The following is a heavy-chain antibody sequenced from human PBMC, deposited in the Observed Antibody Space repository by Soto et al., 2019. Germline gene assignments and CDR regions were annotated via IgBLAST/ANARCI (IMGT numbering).Heavy chain of an antibody. CDR3: ARDRGGPGIAAHFDY. J-gene: IGHJ4*02. V-gene: IGHV3-33*01. Sequence: AGGSLRLSCAASGFTFSSYGMHWVRQAPGKGLEWVAVIWYDGSNKYYADSVKGRFTISRDNSKNTLYLQMNSLRAEDTAVYYCARDRGGPGIAAHFDYWGQGTLVTVSS. CDR1: GFTFSSYG. CDR2: IWYDGSNK. D-gene: IGHD6-6*01.